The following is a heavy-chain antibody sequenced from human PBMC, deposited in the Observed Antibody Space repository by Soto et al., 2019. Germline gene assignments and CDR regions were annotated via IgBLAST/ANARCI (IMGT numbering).Heavy chain of an antibody. CDR3: ASHYELWSGYLSPDDY. J-gene: IGHJ4*02. Sequence: GGSLRLSCAASGYTFSDYYLSWIRQAPGKGLEWISYIDTSSTKIYYADSVKGRFTISRDNGKNSLFLEMNSLRVEDTAVYFCASHYELWSGYLSPDDYWGQGALVTVSS. CDR2: IDTSSTKI. V-gene: IGHV3-11*01. D-gene: IGHD3-3*01. CDR1: GYTFSDYY.